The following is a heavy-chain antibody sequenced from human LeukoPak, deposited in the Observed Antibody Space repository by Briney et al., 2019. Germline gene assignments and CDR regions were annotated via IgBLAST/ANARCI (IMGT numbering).Heavy chain of an antibody. J-gene: IGHJ3*02. CDR1: GFTFTDYA. CDR3: ARDNSSSFDAFDI. D-gene: IGHD6-6*01. CDR2: ISYSGE. Sequence: PGGSLRLSCAASGFTFTDYAFHWVRQAPGKGLEWVTIISYSGESYADSVKGRFTISRDNAKNSLYLQMNSLRAEDTAVYYCARDNSSSFDAFDIWGQGTMVTVSS. V-gene: IGHV3-30*07.